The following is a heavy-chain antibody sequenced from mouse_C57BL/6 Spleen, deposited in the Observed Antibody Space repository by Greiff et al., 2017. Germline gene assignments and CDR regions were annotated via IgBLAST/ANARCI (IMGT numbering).Heavy chain of an antibody. CDR3: ARGEGGYFDY. CDR1: GYSITSGYD. Sequence: EVKLVESGPGMVKPSQSLSLTCTVTGYSITSGYDWHWIRHFPGNKLEWMGYISYSGSTNYTPSLKSRISITHDTSKNHFFLKLNSVTTEDTATYYCARGEGGYFDYWGQGTTLTVSS. J-gene: IGHJ2*01. CDR2: ISYSGST. V-gene: IGHV3-1*01.